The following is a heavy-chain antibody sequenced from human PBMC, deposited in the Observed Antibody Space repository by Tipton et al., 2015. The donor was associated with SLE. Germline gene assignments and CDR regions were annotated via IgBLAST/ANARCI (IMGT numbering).Heavy chain of an antibody. CDR1: GFTFSSYG. CDR2: IWYDGSNK. V-gene: IGHV3-33*01. CDR3: ARYPESNYHWFGP. D-gene: IGHD4-11*01. Sequence: SLRLSCAASGFTFSSYGMHWVRQAPGKGLEWVAVIWYDGSNKYYADSVKGRFTISRDNSKNTLYLQMNSLRAEDTAVYYCARYPESNYHWFGPWGQGALVTVSS. J-gene: IGHJ5*02.